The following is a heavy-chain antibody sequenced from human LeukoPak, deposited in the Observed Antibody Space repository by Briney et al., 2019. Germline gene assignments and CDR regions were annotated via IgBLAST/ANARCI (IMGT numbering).Heavy chain of an antibody. J-gene: IGHJ4*02. CDR3: AKGYCSGGSCYYFDY. CDR2: ITGDGGST. Sequence: GGSLRLSCAASGFTFDDYAMHWVRQAPGKGLEWVSLITGDGGSTYYADSMKGRFTISRENSKNSLYLQMNRLRTADTALYYCAKGYCSGGSCYYFDYWGQGTLVTVSS. CDR1: GFTFDDYA. V-gene: IGHV3-43*02. D-gene: IGHD2-15*01.